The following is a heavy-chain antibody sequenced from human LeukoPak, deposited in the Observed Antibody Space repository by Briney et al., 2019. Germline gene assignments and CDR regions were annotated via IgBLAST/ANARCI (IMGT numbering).Heavy chain of an antibody. CDR2: INPNSGGT. CDR3: ARGGLGADNWFDP. J-gene: IGHJ5*02. V-gene: IGHV1-2*02. D-gene: IGHD1-26*01. Sequence: GASVKVSCKASGYTFKTYGISWVRQAPGQGLEWMGWINPNSGGTNYAQKFQGRVTMTRDTSISTAYMELSRLRSDDTAVYYCARGGLGADNWFDPWGQGTLVTVSS. CDR1: GYTFKTYG.